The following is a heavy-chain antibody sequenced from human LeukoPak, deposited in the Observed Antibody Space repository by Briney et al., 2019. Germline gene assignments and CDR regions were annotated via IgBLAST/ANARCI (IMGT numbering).Heavy chain of an antibody. CDR2: ISSSGGST. CDR1: GFTFSSYS. CDR3: AKLTEYQLLPNWFDP. V-gene: IGHV3-23*01. D-gene: IGHD2-2*01. Sequence: GGSLRLSCAASGFTFSSYSMSWVRQAPGKGLEWVSAISSSGGSTDYTDSVKGRFTISRDNSKNTLYLQMNSLRAENTAVYYCAKLTEYQLLPNWFDPWGQGTLVTVSS. J-gene: IGHJ5*02.